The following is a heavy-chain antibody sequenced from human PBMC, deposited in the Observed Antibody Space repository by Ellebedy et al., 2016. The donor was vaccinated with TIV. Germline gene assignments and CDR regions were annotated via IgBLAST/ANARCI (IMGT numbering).Heavy chain of an antibody. CDR2: INPNSGGT. D-gene: IGHD6-19*01. CDR3: ARENSGGYGMDV. J-gene: IGHJ6*02. Sequence: ASVKVSXXASGYTFTGYHMHWVRQAPGQGLEWMGWINPNSGGTNYAQKFQGRVTMTRDTSISTAYMDLTRLRSDDTAVYYCARENSGGYGMDVWGQGTTVTVSS. CDR1: GYTFTGYH. V-gene: IGHV1-2*02.